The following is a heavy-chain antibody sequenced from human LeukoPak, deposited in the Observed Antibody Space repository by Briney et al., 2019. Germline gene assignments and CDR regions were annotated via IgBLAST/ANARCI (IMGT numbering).Heavy chain of an antibody. CDR3: ATNVDTAMVPDY. D-gene: IGHD5-18*01. V-gene: IGHV3-23*01. CDR2: ISDNGVTG. J-gene: IGHJ4*02. Sequence: PGGSLRLSCAASGFTFSSYVMNWVRQAPGKGLEWVSSISDNGVTGYYADSVKGRFTISRDNSDNTVYLQMNSLRAADTAVYYCATNVDTAMVPDYWGQGTLVTVSS. CDR1: GFTFSSYV.